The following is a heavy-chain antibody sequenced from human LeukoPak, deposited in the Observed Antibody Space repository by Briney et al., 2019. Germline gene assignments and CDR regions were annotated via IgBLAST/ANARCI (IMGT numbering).Heavy chain of an antibody. D-gene: IGHD2-15*01. CDR2: IYYSGST. V-gene: IGHV4-59*11. J-gene: IGHJ3*01. CDR3: ARLLNNDGSGDPDTFDV. CDR1: GDSMTGHY. Sequence: PSETLSLTCTVSGDSMTGHYWSWIRQPPGKGLEWIGYIYYSGSTYYHPSLQSRVTISVDTSKNHFSLKLTSVTAADTAVYYCARLLNNDGSGDPDTFDVRGQGTMVTVSS.